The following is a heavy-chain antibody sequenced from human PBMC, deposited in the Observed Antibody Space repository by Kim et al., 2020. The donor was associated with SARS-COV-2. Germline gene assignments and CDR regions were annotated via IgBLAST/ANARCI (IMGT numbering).Heavy chain of an antibody. Sequence: GGSLRLSCAASGFTFSSYEMNWVRQAPGKGLEWVSYISSSGSTIYYADSVKGRFTISRDNAKNSLYLQMNSLRAEDTAVYYCAKVPVGATSYWGQGTLVTVSS. V-gene: IGHV3-48*03. CDR3: AKVPVGATSY. CDR1: GFTFSSYE. J-gene: IGHJ4*02. CDR2: ISSSGSTI. D-gene: IGHD1-26*01.